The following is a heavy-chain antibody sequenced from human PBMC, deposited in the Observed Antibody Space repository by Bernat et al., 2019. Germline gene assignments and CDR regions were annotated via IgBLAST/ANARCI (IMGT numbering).Heavy chain of an antibody. D-gene: IGHD2-21*01. CDR2: IDPSDSST. CDR1: GYSFTSNG. J-gene: IGHJ6*03. Sequence: EVQLVQSGAEVKKPGESLRISCKGSGYSFTSNGISWVRQMPGKGLEWMGRIDPSDSSTNYSPSFQGHVTISADKSISTAYLQWSSLKASDTAMYYCARPAYCGGDCSYYYYYMDVWGKGTTVTVSS. V-gene: IGHV5-10-1*03. CDR3: ARPAYCGGDCSYYYYYMDV.